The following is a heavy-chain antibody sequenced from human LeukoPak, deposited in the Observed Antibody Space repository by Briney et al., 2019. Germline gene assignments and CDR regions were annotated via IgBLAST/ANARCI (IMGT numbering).Heavy chain of an antibody. Sequence: PGGSLRLYCAASEFTFSNFAMSWVRQAPGKGLEWVSTISGSGDNTYYADSVKGRFTISRDNSKNTLSLHMNTLRAEDTAVYYCAKDLLQTFFFDSSGYYSDAFGMWGQGTMVTVSP. J-gene: IGHJ3*02. D-gene: IGHD3-22*01. CDR2: ISGSGDNT. V-gene: IGHV3-23*01. CDR3: AKDLLQTFFFDSSGYYSDAFGM. CDR1: EFTFSNFA.